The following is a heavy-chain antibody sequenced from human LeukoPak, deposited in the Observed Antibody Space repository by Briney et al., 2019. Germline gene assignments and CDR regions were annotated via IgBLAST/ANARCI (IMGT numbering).Heavy chain of an antibody. D-gene: IGHD5-18*01. CDR2: IIPIFGTA. V-gene: IGHV1-69*06. CDR1: GGTFSSYA. CDR3: ARVEWHTAMVTGEPDY. Sequence: ASVKVSCKASGGTFSSYAISWVRQAPGQGLEWMGGIIPIFGTANYAQKFQDRVTITADKSTSTAYMELSSLRSEDTAVYYCARVEWHTAMVTGEPDYWGQGTLVTVSS. J-gene: IGHJ4*02.